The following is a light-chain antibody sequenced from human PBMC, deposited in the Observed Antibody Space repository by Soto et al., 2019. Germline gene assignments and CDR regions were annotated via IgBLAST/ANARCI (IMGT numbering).Light chain of an antibody. CDR2: AAS. CDR1: QDIRNY. CDR3: QQSYSTPLT. V-gene: IGKV1-39*01. Sequence: DIQMTQSPSSLSASVGDRVTITCQASQDIRNYLNWYQQKPGKAPKLLIYAASSLQSGVPSRFSGSGSGTDFTLTISSLQPEDFATYYCQQSYSTPLTFGGGTKVEIK. J-gene: IGKJ4*01.